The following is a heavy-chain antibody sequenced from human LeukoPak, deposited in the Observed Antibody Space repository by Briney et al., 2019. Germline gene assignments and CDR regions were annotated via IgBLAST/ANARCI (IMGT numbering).Heavy chain of an antibody. CDR3: ARDPNYGMDV. CDR2: IIPIFGTA. Sequence: SVKVSFKASGGTFSSYAISWVRQAPGQGLEWMGGIIPIFGTAHYAQKVQGRGTITADASTSTAYLELSSLSSEDTAVSYCARDPNYGMDVWGQGTTVTVSS. V-gene: IGHV1-69*13. J-gene: IGHJ6*02. CDR1: GGTFSSYA.